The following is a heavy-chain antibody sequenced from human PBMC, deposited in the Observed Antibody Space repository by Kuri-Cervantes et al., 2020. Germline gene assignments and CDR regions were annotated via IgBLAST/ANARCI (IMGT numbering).Heavy chain of an antibody. CDR2: IYYSGST. Sequence: SCTVSGYSIRSDYHWAWIRQSPGKGLEWIGYIYYSGSTYHNPSLKSLVTISVDTSKNQFSLKLSSVAAADTAVYYCARGRLYCSGGSCPPDYWGQGTLVTVSS. J-gene: IGHJ4*02. CDR1: GYSIRSDYH. CDR3: ARGRLYCSGGSCPPDY. V-gene: IGHV4-31*01. D-gene: IGHD2-15*01.